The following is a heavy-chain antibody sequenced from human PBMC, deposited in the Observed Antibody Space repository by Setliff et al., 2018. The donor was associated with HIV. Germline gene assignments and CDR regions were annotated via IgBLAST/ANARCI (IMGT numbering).Heavy chain of an antibody. V-gene: IGHV7-4-1*02. CDR2: INTYTGNP. D-gene: IGHD3-22*01. Sequence: ASVTVSCKASGYTFTSSGMSWVRPAPGQGLEWMGWINTYTGNPTYAQDFTGRFVFSLDTSVSTAYLQISSLKAEDIAVYYCARDGYYYDSSGHLAYYFDYWGQGTLVTVTS. CDR3: ARDGYYYDSSGHLAYYFDY. CDR1: GYTFTSSG. J-gene: IGHJ4*02.